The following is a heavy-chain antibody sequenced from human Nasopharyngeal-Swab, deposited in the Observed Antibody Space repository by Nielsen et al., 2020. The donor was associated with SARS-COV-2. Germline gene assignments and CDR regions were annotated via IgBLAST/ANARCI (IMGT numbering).Heavy chain of an antibody. CDR3: ARTWLSSGGSWISLDV. CDR1: GGSISSSNW. V-gene: IGHV4-4*02. J-gene: IGHJ6*02. D-gene: IGHD2-15*01. Sequence: SETLSLTCAVSGGSISSSNWWRWVRQPPGKGLEWIGEVYHSGSTNYNPSLKSRVTISVDKSKNQFSLKLSSVTAADTAVYYCARTWLSSGGSWISLDVWGQGTTVTVSS. CDR2: VYHSGST.